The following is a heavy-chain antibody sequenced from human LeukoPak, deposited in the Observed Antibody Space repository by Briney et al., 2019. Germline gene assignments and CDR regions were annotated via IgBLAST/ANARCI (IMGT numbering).Heavy chain of an antibody. CDR3: ARVNFYYDSSDGGWFDP. D-gene: IGHD3-22*01. J-gene: IGHJ5*02. CDR2: IYYSGST. V-gene: IGHV4-30-4*01. Sequence: SETLSLTCTVSGGSISSGDYYWSWIRQPPGKGLEWIVYIYYSGSTYYNPSLKSRVTISVDTSKNQFSLKLSSVTAADTAVYYCARVNFYYDSSDGGWFDPWGQGTLVTVSS. CDR1: GGSISSGDYY.